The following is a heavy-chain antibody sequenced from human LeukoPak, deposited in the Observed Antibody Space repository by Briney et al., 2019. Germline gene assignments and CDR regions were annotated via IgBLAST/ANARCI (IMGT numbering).Heavy chain of an antibody. CDR3: ARDRGHCSGGSCSPYFDY. J-gene: IGHJ4*02. D-gene: IGHD2-15*01. CDR1: GFTFSSYA. CDR2: ISYGGSNK. V-gene: IGHV3-30*04. Sequence: GGSLRLSCAASGFTFSSYAMHWVRQAPGKGLEWVAVISYGGSNKYYADSVKGRFTISRDNSKNTLYLQMNSLRAEDTAVYYCARDRGHCSGGSCSPYFDYWGQGTLVTVSS.